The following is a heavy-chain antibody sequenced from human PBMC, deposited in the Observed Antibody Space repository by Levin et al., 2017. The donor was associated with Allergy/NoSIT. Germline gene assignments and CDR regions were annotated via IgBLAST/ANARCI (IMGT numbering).Heavy chain of an antibody. Sequence: GGSLRLSCAVSGFTFSDSAMQWVRQAPGKGLEWVAVISYDGSNKYYADSVKGRFTISRDNFKNTLYVQMNSLRAEDTAVYYCARISVTRESDYWGQGTLVTVSS. V-gene: IGHV3-30-3*01. CDR1: GFTFSDSA. J-gene: IGHJ4*02. D-gene: IGHD2-21*02. CDR2: ISYDGSNK. CDR3: ARISVTRESDY.